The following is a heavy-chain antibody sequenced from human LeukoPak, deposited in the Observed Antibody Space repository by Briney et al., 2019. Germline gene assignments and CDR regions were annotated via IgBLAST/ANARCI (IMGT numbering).Heavy chain of an antibody. CDR2: INPNSGGT. V-gene: IGHV1-2*06. CDR1: GYTFTGYY. D-gene: IGHD2-2*02. Sequence: ASVKVSCKASGYTFTGYYMHWVRQAPGQGLEWMGRINPNSGGTNYAQKFQGRVTMTRDTSISTAYMELSRLRSDDTAVYYCARDIVVVPAAIGGLRYFDWSPGDWGQGTLVTVSS. CDR3: ARDIVVVPAAIGGLRYFDWSPGD. J-gene: IGHJ4*02.